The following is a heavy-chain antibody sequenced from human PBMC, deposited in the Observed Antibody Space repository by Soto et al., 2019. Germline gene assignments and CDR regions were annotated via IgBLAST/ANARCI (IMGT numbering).Heavy chain of an antibody. V-gene: IGHV1-58*01. CDR2: IAVGSGYT. J-gene: IGHJ4*02. Sequence: SVKVSCKASGFTFTSSAFQWVRQARGQRLEWIGWIAVGSGYTNYAQRFQDRVTLTRDMSTATTYMELSRLTSEDTAIYYCAADATAWQQMVPSDYWGQGTMVTV. CDR3: AADATAWQQMVPSDY. D-gene: IGHD2-8*01. CDR1: GFTFTSSA.